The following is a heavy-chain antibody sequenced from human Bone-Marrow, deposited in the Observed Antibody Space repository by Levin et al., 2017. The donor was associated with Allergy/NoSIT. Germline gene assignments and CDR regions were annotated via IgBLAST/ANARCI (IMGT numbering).Heavy chain of an antibody. Sequence: GGSLRLSCTISELTFSEVWVHWVRQAPGKGREWVGRIKTKTDGETTDYAASVKGRFTISRDDSKATAYLQMNSLKTEDTAVYYCSTFYYWGQGTMVTVSS. CDR1: ELTFSEVW. CDR2: IKTKTDGETT. J-gene: IGHJ4*02. CDR3: STFYY. V-gene: IGHV3-15*01.